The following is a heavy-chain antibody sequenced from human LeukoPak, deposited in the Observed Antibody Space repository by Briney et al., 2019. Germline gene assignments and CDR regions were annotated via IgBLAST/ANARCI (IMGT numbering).Heavy chain of an antibody. V-gene: IGHV1-2*02. CDR1: GYTFTGYY. CDR2: INPNSGGT. D-gene: IGHD3-16*01. J-gene: IGHJ3*02. CDR3: ARLRVMDIPDAYDI. Sequence: ASVKVSCKASGYTFTGYYIYWVRQAPGQGLEWMGWINPNSGGTNYAQKFQGRVTMTRDTSINTAYMELSRLRSDDTAVYYCARLRVMDIPDAYDIWGQGTMVTVSS.